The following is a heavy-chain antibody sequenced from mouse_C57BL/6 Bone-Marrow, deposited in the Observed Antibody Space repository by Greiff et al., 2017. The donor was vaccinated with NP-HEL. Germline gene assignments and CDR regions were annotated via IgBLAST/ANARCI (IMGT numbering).Heavy chain of an antibody. V-gene: IGHV1-82*01. CDR2: IYPGDGDT. Sequence: QVQLQQSGPELVKPGASVKISCKASGYAFSSSWMNWVKQRPGKGLEWIGRIYPGDGDTNYNGKFKGKATLTADKSSSTAYMQLSSLTSEDSAVYFCARGGYYGSSYGYFDVRGTGTTVTVSS. D-gene: IGHD1-1*01. CDR3: ARGGYYGSSYGYFDV. CDR1: GYAFSSSW. J-gene: IGHJ1*03.